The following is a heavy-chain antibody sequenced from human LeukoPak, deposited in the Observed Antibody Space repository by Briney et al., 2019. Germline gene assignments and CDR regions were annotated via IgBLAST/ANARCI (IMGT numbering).Heavy chain of an antibody. J-gene: IGHJ3*02. D-gene: IGHD3-22*01. Sequence: SGGSLRVSCAASGFSFSSYWMDLVRQAPGKRRVWVSRINSDGRMTRYAESVKGRFTISRDNAKNTLYLQMNTLRAEDTAVYYCARFGSTDSLHAFDIWGQGTTVTVSS. CDR3: ARFGSTDSLHAFDI. CDR1: GFSFSSYW. CDR2: INSDGRMT. V-gene: IGHV3-74*01.